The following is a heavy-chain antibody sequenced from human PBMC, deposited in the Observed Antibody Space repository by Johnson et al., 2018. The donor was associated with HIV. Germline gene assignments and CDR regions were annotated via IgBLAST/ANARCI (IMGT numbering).Heavy chain of an antibody. V-gene: IGHV3-30*03. CDR3: ATLSGSYYAFDI. CDR1: GFSVSRHY. Sequence: QVQLVESGGGLVQPGGSLRLSCAASGFSVSRHYMNWVRQAPGKGLEWVAVISYDGSNKYYADSVKGRFTISSDNSKFTLYLQMYSLRAEDTAVYYCATLSGSYYAFDIWGQGTMVTVSS. CDR2: ISYDGSNK. D-gene: IGHD1-26*01. J-gene: IGHJ3*02.